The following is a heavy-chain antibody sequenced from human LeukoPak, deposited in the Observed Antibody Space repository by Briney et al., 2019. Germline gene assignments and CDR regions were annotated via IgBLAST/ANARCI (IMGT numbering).Heavy chain of an antibody. CDR2: ISSSSSTI. D-gene: IGHD5-24*01. V-gene: IGHV3-48*01. J-gene: IGHJ4*02. CDR1: GFTFSSYS. Sequence: GGSLRLSCAASGFTFSSYSMNWVRQAPGKGLEWVSYISSSSSTIYYADSVKGRFTISRDNAKNSLYLQMNSLRAEDTAVYYCAKGGGSYDYWGQGTLVTVSS. CDR3: AKGGGSYDY.